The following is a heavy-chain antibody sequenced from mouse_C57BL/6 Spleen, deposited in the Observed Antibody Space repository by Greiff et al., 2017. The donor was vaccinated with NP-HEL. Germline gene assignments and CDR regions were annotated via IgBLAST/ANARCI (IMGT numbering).Heavy chain of an antibody. CDR1: GYAFSSSW. D-gene: IGHD2-5*01. J-gene: IGHJ1*03. CDR3: AGYSNWYFDV. CDR2: IYPGDGDT. V-gene: IGHV1-82*01. Sequence: QVQLKESGPELVKPGASVKISCKASGYAFSSSWMNWVKQRPGKGLEWIGRIYPGDGDTNYNGKFKGKATLTADKSSSTAYMQLSSLTSEDSAVYFCAGYSNWYFDVWGTGTTVTVSS.